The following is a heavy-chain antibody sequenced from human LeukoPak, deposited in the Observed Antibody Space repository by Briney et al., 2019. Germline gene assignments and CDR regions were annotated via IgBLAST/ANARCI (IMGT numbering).Heavy chain of an antibody. CDR2: ISPSGRTT. V-gene: IGHV3-23*01. Sequence: GGSLRLSCAASGFTFTTYAMNWVRQAPGKGLEWVSAISPSGRTTDYVDSVKGRFTISRDNAKNSLYLQMNSLRAEDTAVYYCARFIAAPYYFDYWGRGTLVTVSS. D-gene: IGHD6-13*01. J-gene: IGHJ4*02. CDR1: GFTFTTYA. CDR3: ARFIAAPYYFDY.